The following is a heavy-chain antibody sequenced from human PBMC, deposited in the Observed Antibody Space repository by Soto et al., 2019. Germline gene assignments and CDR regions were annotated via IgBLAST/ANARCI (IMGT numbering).Heavy chain of an antibody. J-gene: IGHJ4*02. CDR1: GFTVSSNY. D-gene: IGHD3-22*01. CDR3: ARISYDYYDSSGYYYVDY. V-gene: IGHV3-66*01. Sequence: EVQLVESGGGLVQPGGSLRLSCAASGFTVSSNYMSWVRQAPGKGLEWVSVIYSGGGTYYADSVKGRFTISRDNSKNTRYLQMNSLRAEDTAVYYCARISYDYYDSSGYYYVDYWGQGTLVTVSS. CDR2: IYSGGGT.